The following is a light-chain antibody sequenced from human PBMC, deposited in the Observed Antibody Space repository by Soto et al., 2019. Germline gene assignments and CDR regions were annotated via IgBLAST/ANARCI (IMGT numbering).Light chain of an antibody. CDR2: AAS. CDR1: QGIGSW. V-gene: IGKV1-12*01. J-gene: IGKJ1*01. CDR3: QQANSFPWT. Sequence: DIQMTQSPSSVSASVGDRVTITCRARQGIGSWLAWYQQNPGKAPKLLIYAASSLQIVVPSRFSGSGSGPDFTLTISSLQPEDFATYYFQQANSFPWTFGQGTKVES.